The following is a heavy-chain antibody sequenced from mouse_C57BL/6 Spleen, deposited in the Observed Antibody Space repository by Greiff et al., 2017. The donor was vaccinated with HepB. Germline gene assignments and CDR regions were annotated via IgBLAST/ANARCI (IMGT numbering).Heavy chain of an antibody. CDR2: ISSGSSTI. CDR1: GFTFSDYG. D-gene: IGHD1-1*01. Sequence: VQLKESGGGLVKPGGSLKLSCAASGFTFSDYGMHWVRQAPEKGLEWVAYISSGSSTIYYADTVKGRFTISRDNAKNTLFLQMTSLRSEDTAMYYCARPLLRSWYFDVWGTGTTVTVSS. J-gene: IGHJ1*03. V-gene: IGHV5-17*01. CDR3: ARPLLRSWYFDV.